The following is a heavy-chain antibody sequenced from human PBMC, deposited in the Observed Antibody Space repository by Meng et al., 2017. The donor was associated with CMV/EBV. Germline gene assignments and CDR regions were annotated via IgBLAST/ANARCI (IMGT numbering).Heavy chain of an antibody. D-gene: IGHD2-21*02. J-gene: IGHJ6*02. CDR3: ASTARNYYYYGMDV. CDR2: IYSGGST. CDR1: GGSISSGGYY. Sequence: ETLSLTCTVSGGSISSGGYYWSWIRQHPGKGLEWVSVIYSGGSTYYADSVKGRFTISRDNSKNTLYLQMNSLRPEDTAVYYCASTARNYYYYGMDVWGQGTTVTVSS. V-gene: IGHV3-66*02.